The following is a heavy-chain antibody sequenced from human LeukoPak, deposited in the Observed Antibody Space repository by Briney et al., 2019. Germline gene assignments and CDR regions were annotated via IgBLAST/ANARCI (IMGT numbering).Heavy chain of an antibody. V-gene: IGHV3-30*18. CDR1: GFTFSSYG. CDR3: AKTGRETAVFDY. J-gene: IGHJ4*02. CDR2: ISYDGSNK. Sequence: GRSLRLSCAASGFTFSSYGMHWVRQAPGKGLEWVAVISYDGSNKYYADSVKGRSTISRDNSKNTLYLQMNSLRAEDTAVYYCAKTGRETAVFDYWGQGTLVTVSS.